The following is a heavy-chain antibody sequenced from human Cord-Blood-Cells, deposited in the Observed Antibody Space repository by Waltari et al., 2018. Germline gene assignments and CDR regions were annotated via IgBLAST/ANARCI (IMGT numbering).Heavy chain of an antibody. CDR1: GFTFSSYW. Sequence: EVQLVESGGGLVQPGGSLRPSCAASGFTFSSYWSGWVRQASGKGLEWVANIKQDGSEKYYVDSVKGRFTISRDNAKNSLYLQMNSLRAEDTAVYYCARDSAARPIGWWGQGTLVTVSS. CDR3: ARDSAARPIGW. V-gene: IGHV3-7*01. J-gene: IGHJ4*02. CDR2: IKQDGSEK. D-gene: IGHD6-6*01.